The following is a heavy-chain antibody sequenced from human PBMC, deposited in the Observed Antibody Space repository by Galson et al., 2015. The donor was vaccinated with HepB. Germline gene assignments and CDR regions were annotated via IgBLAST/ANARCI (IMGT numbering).Heavy chain of an antibody. Sequence: SLRLSCAASGFTFSSYAMHWVRQAPGKGLEWVAVISYDGSNKYYADSVKGRFTISRDNSKNTLYLQMNSLRAEDTAVYYCARDQGYYDSSAPGSYYYYGMDVWGQGTTVTVSS. CDR1: GFTFSSYA. CDR2: ISYDGSNK. J-gene: IGHJ6*02. CDR3: ARDQGYYDSSAPGSYYYYGMDV. V-gene: IGHV3-30*04. D-gene: IGHD3-22*01.